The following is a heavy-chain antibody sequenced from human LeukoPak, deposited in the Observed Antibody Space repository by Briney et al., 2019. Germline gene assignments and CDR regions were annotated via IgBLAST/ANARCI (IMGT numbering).Heavy chain of an antibody. CDR2: ISYDGSNK. Sequence: GGSLRLSCAASGFTFSSYAMQWVRRARGKGLEWVAVISYDGSNKYYADSVKRRFTISRDNAKNSLYLQMNSLRAEDTAVYYWARDHAYAFDIWSQATLVTVSS. J-gene: IGHJ3*02. D-gene: IGHD2-2*01. CDR3: ARDHAYAFDI. CDR1: GFTFSSYA. V-gene: IGHV3-30*04.